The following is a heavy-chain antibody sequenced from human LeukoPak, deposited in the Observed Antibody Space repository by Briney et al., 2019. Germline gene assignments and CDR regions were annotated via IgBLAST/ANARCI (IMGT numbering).Heavy chain of an antibody. D-gene: IGHD2-15*01. CDR1: GGSFSGYY. CDR3: ARGNIVVVVAQGDYYYYMDV. Sequence: PSETLSLTCAVYGGSFSGYYWSWIRQTPGKGLEWIGEINHSGSTNYNPSLKSRVTIAVDTTKNQFSLKLSSVTAADTTVYYCARGNIVVVVAQGDYYYYMDVWGKGTTVTASS. CDR2: INHSGST. V-gene: IGHV4-34*01. J-gene: IGHJ6*03.